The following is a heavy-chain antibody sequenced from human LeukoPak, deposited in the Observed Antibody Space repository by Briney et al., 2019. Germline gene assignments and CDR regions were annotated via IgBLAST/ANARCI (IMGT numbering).Heavy chain of an antibody. J-gene: IGHJ4*02. V-gene: IGHV3-23*01. CDR2: ISGSGGST. CDR3: AKDGAKHGGTTYFFDY. D-gene: IGHD4-23*01. Sequence: GGSLRLSCAASGFTFGSYAMSWVRQAPGKGLEWVSGISGSGGSTYYADSVKGRFTISRDNSKNTLYLQMNSLRVEDTAIYYCAKDGAKHGGTTYFFDYWGQGTLATVSS. CDR1: GFTFGSYA.